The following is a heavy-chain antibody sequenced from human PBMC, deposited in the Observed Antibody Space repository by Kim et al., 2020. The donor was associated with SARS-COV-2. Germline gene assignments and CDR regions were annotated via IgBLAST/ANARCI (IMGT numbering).Heavy chain of an antibody. D-gene: IGHD2-21*02. Sequence: GGSLRLSCAASGFTFSSYSMNWVRQAPGKGLEWVSYISSSSSTIYYADSVKGRFTISRDNAKNSLYLQMNSLRAEDTAVYYCARDTGTSDHIVVVTAIDYWGQGTLVTVSS. CDR2: ISSSSSTI. V-gene: IGHV3-48*04. CDR3: ARDTGTSDHIVVVTAIDY. CDR1: GFTFSSYS. J-gene: IGHJ4*02.